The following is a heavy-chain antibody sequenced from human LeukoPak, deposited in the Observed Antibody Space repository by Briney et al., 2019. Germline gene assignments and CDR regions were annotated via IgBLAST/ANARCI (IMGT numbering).Heavy chain of an antibody. Sequence: ASVKVSCKASGYTFTGYYMHWVRQAPGQGLEWMGWINPNSGGTNYAQKFQGWVTMTRDTSISTAYMELSRLRSDDTAVYYCARERKEYYYGSGTKNWFDPWGQGTLVTVSS. V-gene: IGHV1-2*04. CDR2: INPNSGGT. D-gene: IGHD3-10*01. CDR3: ARERKEYYYGSGTKNWFDP. CDR1: GYTFTGYY. J-gene: IGHJ5*02.